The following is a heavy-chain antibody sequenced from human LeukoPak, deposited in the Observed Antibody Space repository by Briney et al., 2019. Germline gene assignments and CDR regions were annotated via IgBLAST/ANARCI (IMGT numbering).Heavy chain of an antibody. J-gene: IGHJ4*02. CDR2: ISGSGGST. D-gene: IGHD6-13*01. Sequence: GGSLRLSCAASGFTFSSYAMSWVRQAPGKGLEWVSAISGSGGSTYYADSVKGRFTISRDNSKDTLYLQMNSLRAEDTAVYYCAKGSSSWKGYFDYWGQGTLVTVSS. CDR1: GFTFSSYA. V-gene: IGHV3-23*01. CDR3: AKGSSSWKGYFDY.